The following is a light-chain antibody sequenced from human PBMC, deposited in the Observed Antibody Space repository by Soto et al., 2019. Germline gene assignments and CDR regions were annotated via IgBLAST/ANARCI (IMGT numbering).Light chain of an antibody. Sequence: IQMTPSPSSLSASVRDRVTITCRASQSISSYLNWYQQKPGKAPKLLIYAASSLQSGVPSRFSGSGSGTDFTLTISSLQPEDFATYYCQQSYSTLAITFGQGTRLEIK. CDR1: QSISSY. V-gene: IGKV1-39*01. CDR3: QQSYSTLAIT. CDR2: AAS. J-gene: IGKJ5*01.